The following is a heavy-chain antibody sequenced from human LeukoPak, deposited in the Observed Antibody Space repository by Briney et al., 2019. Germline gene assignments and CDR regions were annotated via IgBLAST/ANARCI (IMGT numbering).Heavy chain of an antibody. Sequence: ASVKVSCKASGYTFTSYGISWVRQAPGQGLEWMGWINPDSGGTNYPLKFQGRVTVTRDTSINTVYMELSRLTSDDTAVYYCARVWSGSYQGVDYRGQGTLVTVSS. CDR1: GYTFTSYG. D-gene: IGHD1-26*01. J-gene: IGHJ4*02. CDR3: ARVWSGSYQGVDY. CDR2: INPDSGGT. V-gene: IGHV1-2*02.